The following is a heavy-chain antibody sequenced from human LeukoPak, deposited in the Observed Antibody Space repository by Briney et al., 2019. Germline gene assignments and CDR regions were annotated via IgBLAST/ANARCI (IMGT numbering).Heavy chain of an antibody. CDR2: ISNNGGYT. CDR3: AKQLGYCSDGSCYFPY. Sequence: GGSLRLSCSASGFTFSSSAMSWVRQAPGKGLEWVSAISNNGGYTYYADSVQGRFTISRDNSKSTLCLQMNSLRAEDTAVYYCAKQLGYCSDGSCYFPYWGQGTLVTVSS. V-gene: IGHV3-23*01. CDR1: GFTFSSSA. D-gene: IGHD2-15*01. J-gene: IGHJ4*02.